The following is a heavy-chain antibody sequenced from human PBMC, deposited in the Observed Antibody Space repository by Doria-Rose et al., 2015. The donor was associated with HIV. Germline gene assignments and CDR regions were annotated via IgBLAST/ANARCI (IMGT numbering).Heavy chain of an antibody. J-gene: IGHJ4*02. V-gene: IGHV3-66*01. D-gene: IGHD3-16*01. CDR2: IYSDGRT. CDR3: ARDPFQSWAY. Sequence: VQPVQSGGGLVPPGGSLRLSCAASGFTVSSNYMSWVRQAPGKGLEWVSVIYSDGRTYYADSVKGRFTVSRDNSKNTLYLQINSLRAEDTAVYYCARDPFQSWAYWGQGTLVTVSS. CDR1: GFTVSSNY.